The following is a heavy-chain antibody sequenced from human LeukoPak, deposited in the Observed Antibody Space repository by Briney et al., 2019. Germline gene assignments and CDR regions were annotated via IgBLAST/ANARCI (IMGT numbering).Heavy chain of an antibody. D-gene: IGHD3-3*01. Sequence: GGSLRLSCAASGFTFSRHGMHWVRQAPGKGLEWVAVIWYDGSNTYYVDSVKGRFTISRDNSKNTLYLQMNSLRVEDTAVYYCARETYDFWSGYYYYYYYGMDVWGQGTMVTVSS. CDR2: IWYDGSNT. J-gene: IGHJ6*02. V-gene: IGHV3-33*01. CDR1: GFTFSRHG. CDR3: ARETYDFWSGYYYYYYYGMDV.